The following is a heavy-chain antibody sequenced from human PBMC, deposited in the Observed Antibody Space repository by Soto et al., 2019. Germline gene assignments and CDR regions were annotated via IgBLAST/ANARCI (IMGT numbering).Heavy chain of an antibody. CDR1: GFTFSSYG. J-gene: IGHJ2*01. D-gene: IGHD2-21*01. CDR2: ISYDGSNK. V-gene: IGHV3-30*18. CDR3: AKGNCYGNWYFDL. Sequence: QVQLVESGGGVVQPGRSLRLSCAASGFTFSSYGMHWVRQAPGKGLEWVAVISYDGSNKYYADSVQGRFTISRDNSKNKLYLQMNRLRAEATDVYYCAKGNCYGNWYFDLRGRGGLVTESS.